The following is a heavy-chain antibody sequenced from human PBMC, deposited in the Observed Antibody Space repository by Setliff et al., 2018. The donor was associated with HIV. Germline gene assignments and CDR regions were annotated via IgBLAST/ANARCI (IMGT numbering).Heavy chain of an antibody. D-gene: IGHD1-1*01. Sequence: PSETLSLTCTVSSGSVSRSDYYWGWIRQTPGKGLEWIGSIYWSGLTFYNPSLKSRVTISVDTSKNQFSLKLSSVTAADTAVYYCARAEGDAYNSLPYFDSWGPGALVTVSS. CDR3: ARAEGDAYNSLPYFDS. CDR2: IYWSGLT. CDR1: SGSVSRSDYY. J-gene: IGHJ4*02. V-gene: IGHV4-39*01.